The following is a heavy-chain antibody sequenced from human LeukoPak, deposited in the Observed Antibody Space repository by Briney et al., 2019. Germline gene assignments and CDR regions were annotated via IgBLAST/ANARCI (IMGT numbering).Heavy chain of an antibody. V-gene: IGHV3-23*01. CDR1: GFTFSTHA. J-gene: IGHJ4*02. CDR3: AKDNRDSDAWFGELPYYFDS. D-gene: IGHD3-10*01. CDR2: ISGSGGST. Sequence: GGSLRLSCAASGFTFSTHAMSWVRQAPGKGLEWVSAISGSGGSTNYADSVKGRYIISRDNSKKTLYLQMNSLRAEDTAVYYCAKDNRDSDAWFGELPYYFDSWGQGTLVTVSS.